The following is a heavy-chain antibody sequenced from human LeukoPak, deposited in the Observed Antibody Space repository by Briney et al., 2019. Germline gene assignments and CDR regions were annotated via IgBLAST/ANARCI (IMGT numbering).Heavy chain of an antibody. CDR2: IKQDGSEK. J-gene: IGHJ4*02. Sequence: GGSLRLSCAASEFTFSSYWMSWVRQAPGKGLEWVASIKQDGSEKYYVDSVKGRVTISRDNAKNSLYLQMNSLRAEDTAVYYCARRDRAYFDYWAREPWSPSPQ. CDR3: ARRDRAYFDY. CDR1: EFTFSSYW. V-gene: IGHV3-7*01. D-gene: IGHD1-14*01.